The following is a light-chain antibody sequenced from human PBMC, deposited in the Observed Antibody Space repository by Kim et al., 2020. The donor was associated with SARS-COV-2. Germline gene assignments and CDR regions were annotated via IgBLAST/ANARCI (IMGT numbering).Light chain of an antibody. Sequence: RVTISCTGSSSNIGAGYDVHWYQQLPGTAPKLLIYGNSNLPSGVPDRFSGSKSGTSASLAITGLQAEDEADYYCQSYDSSLSGYVFGTGTKVTVL. J-gene: IGLJ1*01. V-gene: IGLV1-40*01. CDR1: SSNIGAGYD. CDR2: GNS. CDR3: QSYDSSLSGYV.